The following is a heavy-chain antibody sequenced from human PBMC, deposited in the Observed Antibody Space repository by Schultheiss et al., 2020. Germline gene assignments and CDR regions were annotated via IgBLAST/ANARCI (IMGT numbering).Heavy chain of an antibody. D-gene: IGHD3-16*01. CDR1: GYTFTSYG. CDR3: ARDRMGSLDY. Sequence: GESLKISCKASGYTFTSYGIIWVRQAPGQGLEWMGWISAYNGNTNYAQKLQGRVTMTTDTSTSTAYMELRSLRSEDTAVYYCARDRMGSLDYWGQGTLVTVSS. CDR2: ISAYNGNT. J-gene: IGHJ4*02. V-gene: IGHV1-18*01.